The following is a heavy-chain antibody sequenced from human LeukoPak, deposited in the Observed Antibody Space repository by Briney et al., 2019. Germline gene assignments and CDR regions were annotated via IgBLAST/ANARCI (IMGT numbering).Heavy chain of an antibody. Sequence: SQTLSLACTVSGGSISSGGYYWSWIRQHPGKGLEWIGYIYYSGSTYYNPSLKSRVTISVDTSKNQFSLKLSSVTAADTAVYYCARVPRYYYDSSGHEQNWFDPWGQGTLVTVSS. D-gene: IGHD3-22*01. J-gene: IGHJ5*02. CDR2: IYYSGST. CDR3: ARVPRYYYDSSGHEQNWFDP. CDR1: GGSISSGGYY. V-gene: IGHV4-31*03.